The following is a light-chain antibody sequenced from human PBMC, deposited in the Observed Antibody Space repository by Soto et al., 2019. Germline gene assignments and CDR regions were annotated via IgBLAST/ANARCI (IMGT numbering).Light chain of an antibody. V-gene: IGKV3-15*01. CDR3: QQAFYIPRT. J-gene: IGKJ2*02. CDR1: QSVSSN. CDR2: GAS. Sequence: EIVMTQSPATLSVSPGERATLSCRASQSVSSNLAWYQQKPGQAPRLLIYGASTRATGIPARFSGSGSGTEFTLTISSLQSEDFATYFCQQAFYIPRTFGQGTKVDIK.